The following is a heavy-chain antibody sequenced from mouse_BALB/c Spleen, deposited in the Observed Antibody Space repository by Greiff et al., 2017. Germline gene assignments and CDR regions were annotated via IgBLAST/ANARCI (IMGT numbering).Heavy chain of an antibody. CDR3: ARDKGDY. V-gene: IGHV7-3*02. Sequence: EVMLVESGGGLVQPGGSLRLSCATSGFTFTDYYMSWVSQPPGKALEWLGFIRNKANGYTTEYSASVKGRFTISRDNSQSILYLQMNTLRAEDSATYYCARDKGDYWGQGTTLTVSS. CDR1: GFTFTDYY. CDR2: IRNKANGYTT. J-gene: IGHJ2*01.